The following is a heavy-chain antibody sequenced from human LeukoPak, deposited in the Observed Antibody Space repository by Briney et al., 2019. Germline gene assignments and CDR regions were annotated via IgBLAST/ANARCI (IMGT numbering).Heavy chain of an antibody. CDR3: ARAHGERKGFAY. Sequence: WETLSLTCSVSGDSMSGYYWSWVRQAPGKGLEWIGYNNDNGNTNYNPSLKSRVTMSVDMSMSQFSLKLTSVTAADTAIYYCARAHGERKGFAYWGQGTLVTVSS. V-gene: IGHV4-59*12. D-gene: IGHD3-3*01. CDR2: NNDNGNT. J-gene: IGHJ4*02. CDR1: GDSMSGYY.